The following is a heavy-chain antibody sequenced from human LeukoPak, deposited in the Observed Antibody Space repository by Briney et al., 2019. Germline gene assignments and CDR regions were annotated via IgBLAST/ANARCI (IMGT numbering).Heavy chain of an antibody. CDR3: ARDKLSSSWYGQFDY. CDR2: ISAYNGNT. Sequence: GASVKVSCKASGYTFTSYGISWVRQAPGQGLEWMGWISAYNGNTNYAQKLQGRVTMTTDTSTSTAYMELRSLRSDDTAVYYCARDKLSSSWYGQFDYWGQGTLVTVSS. V-gene: IGHV1-18*01. CDR1: GYTFTSYG. J-gene: IGHJ4*02. D-gene: IGHD6-13*01.